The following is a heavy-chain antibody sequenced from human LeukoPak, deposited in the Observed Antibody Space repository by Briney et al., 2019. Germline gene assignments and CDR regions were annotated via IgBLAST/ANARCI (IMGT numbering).Heavy chain of an antibody. J-gene: IGHJ4*02. CDR2: IYSGGST. D-gene: IGHD6-13*01. V-gene: IGHV3-53*01. CDR3: AGGRAAADTGYFDH. Sequence: GGSLRLSCAASGFTVTSKCVGWVRQAPGKGLEWVSVIYSGGSTYYAGSVKGRFTISRDNSKNTLYLHMNSLRAEDTAVYYCAGGRAAADTGYFDHWGQGTLVTVSS. CDR1: GFTVTSKC.